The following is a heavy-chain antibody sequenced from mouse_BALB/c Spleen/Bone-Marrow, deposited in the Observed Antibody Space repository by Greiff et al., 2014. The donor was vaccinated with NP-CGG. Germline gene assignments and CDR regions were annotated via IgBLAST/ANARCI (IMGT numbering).Heavy chain of an antibody. J-gene: IGHJ3*01. Sequence: VQLQQSGAELARPGASVKMSCKASGYTFTSYTMHWAKQRPGQGLEWIGYINPSSGYTNYNQKFKDKATLTADKSSSTAYMQLSSLTSEDSAVYYCALANWDIGGPFAYWGQGTLVTVSA. CDR3: ALANWDIGGPFAY. CDR2: INPSSGYT. D-gene: IGHD4-1*01. V-gene: IGHV1-4*01. CDR1: GYTFTSYT.